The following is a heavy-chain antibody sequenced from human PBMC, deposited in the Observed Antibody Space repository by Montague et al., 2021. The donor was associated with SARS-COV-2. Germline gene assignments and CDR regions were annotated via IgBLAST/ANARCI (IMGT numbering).Heavy chain of an antibody. D-gene: IGHD2-2*01. J-gene: IGHJ5*02. V-gene: IGHV4-34*01. CDR2: INHSGST. CDR1: GGSFSGYY. Sequence: SETLSLTCAVYGGSFSGYYWSWIRQPPGKGLEWIGEINHSGSTNYNPSLKSRVTISVDTSKNQFSLKLSSVTAADTAVYYCARGLYQPSFQASWGQGTLVTVSS. CDR3: ARGLYQPSFQAS.